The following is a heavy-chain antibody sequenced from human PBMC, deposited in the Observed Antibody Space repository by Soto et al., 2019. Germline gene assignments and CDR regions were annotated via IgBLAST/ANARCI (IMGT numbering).Heavy chain of an antibody. CDR3: ARGFTWFGESPPEYYHYYMDV. J-gene: IGHJ6*03. CDR1: GYTFTSYD. V-gene: IGHV1-8*01. Sequence: ASVKVSCKASGYTFTSYDINWVRQATGQGLEWMGWMNPNSGNTGYAQKFQGRVTMTRNTSISTAYMELSSLRSEDTAVYYCARGFTWFGESPPEYYHYYMDVWGKGTTVTVSS. CDR2: MNPNSGNT. D-gene: IGHD3-10*01.